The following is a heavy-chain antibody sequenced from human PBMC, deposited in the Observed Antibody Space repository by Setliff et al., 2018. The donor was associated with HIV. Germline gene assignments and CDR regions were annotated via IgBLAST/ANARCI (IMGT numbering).Heavy chain of an antibody. V-gene: IGHV4-4*07. CDR3: AREGRQLWFFDF. CDR1: GGSISAYY. D-gene: IGHD5-18*01. Sequence: PSETLSLTCTVSGGSISAYYWNWFRQPAGKGLEWIGRVYIRGSPNSNPSLMSRVTPSIDTSKNQFFLRLSSVTAADTAVYYCAREGRQLWFFDFWGQGALVTVSS. J-gene: IGHJ4*02. CDR2: VYIRGSP.